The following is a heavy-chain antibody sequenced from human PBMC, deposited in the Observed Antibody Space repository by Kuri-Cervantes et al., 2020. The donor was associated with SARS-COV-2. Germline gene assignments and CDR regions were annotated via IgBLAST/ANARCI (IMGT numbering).Heavy chain of an antibody. CDR2: MNPNSGNT. CDR1: GYTFTSYD. J-gene: IGHJ6*03. Sequence: ASVKVSCKASGYTFTSYDINWVRQATGQGREWMGWMNPNSGNTGYAQKLQGRVTMTTDTSTSTAYMELRSLRSDDTAVYYCARERGSWYVPLRTYYYYYMDVWGKGTTVTVSS. D-gene: IGHD6-13*01. V-gene: IGHV1-8*02. CDR3: ARERGSWYVPLRTYYYYYMDV.